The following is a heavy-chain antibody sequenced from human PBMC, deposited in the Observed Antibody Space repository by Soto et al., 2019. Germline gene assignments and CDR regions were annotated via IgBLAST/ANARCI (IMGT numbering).Heavy chain of an antibody. J-gene: IGHJ4*02. V-gene: IGHV1-69*06. Sequence: ASVKVSCKTSGYTFANFDFSWVRQAPGQGLEWMGGIIPIFGTANYAQKFQGRVTITADKSTSTAYMELSSLRSEDTAVYYCAREGFEVDTEPLGGGWGQGTLVTVSS. CDR2: IIPIFGTA. CDR3: AREGFEVDTEPLGGG. CDR1: GYTFANFD. D-gene: IGHD5-18*01.